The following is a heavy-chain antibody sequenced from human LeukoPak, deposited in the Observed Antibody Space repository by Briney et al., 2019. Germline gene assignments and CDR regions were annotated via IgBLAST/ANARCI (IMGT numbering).Heavy chain of an antibody. Sequence: PSETLSLTCTVFDDSLNNYYWNWIRQPPGKGLEWIGYIYYSGHTNYNPSLNSRVAISLDTSRNQFSLKLNSVTAADTAVYYCAKSNGYGLVDIWGQGTMVTVSS. CDR2: IYYSGHT. D-gene: IGHD3-10*01. CDR1: DDSLNNYY. J-gene: IGHJ3*02. V-gene: IGHV4-59*12. CDR3: AKSNGYGLVDI.